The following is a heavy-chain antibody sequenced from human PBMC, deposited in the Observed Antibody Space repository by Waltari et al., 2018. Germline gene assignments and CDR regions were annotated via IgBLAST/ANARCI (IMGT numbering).Heavy chain of an antibody. CDR1: SFNLSGSA. CDR3: TRVLRSSSPTQFDL. CDR2: SRTKAAGYAT. D-gene: IGHD6-13*01. V-gene: IGHV3-73*01. Sequence: QLVESGGGLIQPGGSLKVSCEASSFNLSGSAMHWVRQAPGRGVAWVGRSRTKAAGYATQYAPSVKGRFTISREDSKNTAFLLMNNPKIDDTATYCCTRVLRSSSPTQFDLWGQGILVTVSS. J-gene: IGHJ4*02.